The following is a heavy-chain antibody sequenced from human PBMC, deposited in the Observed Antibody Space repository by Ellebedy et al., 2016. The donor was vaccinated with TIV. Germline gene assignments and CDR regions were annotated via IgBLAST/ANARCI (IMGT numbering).Heavy chain of an antibody. V-gene: IGHV1-24*01. D-gene: IGHD6-13*01. J-gene: IGHJ4*02. CDR3: ARGSRGAAAPHLFGY. CDR2: FDPEDGET. Sequence: ASVKVSXKVSGYTLTELSMHWVRQAPGKGLEWMGGFDPEDGETIYAQKFQGRVTMTEDTSTDTAYMELSSLRSEDTAVYYCARGSRGAAAPHLFGYWGQGTLVTVSS. CDR1: GYTLTELS.